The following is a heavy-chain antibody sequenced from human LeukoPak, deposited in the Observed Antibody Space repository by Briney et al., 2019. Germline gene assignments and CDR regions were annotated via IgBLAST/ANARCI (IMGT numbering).Heavy chain of an antibody. D-gene: IGHD3-22*01. Sequence: GGSLRLSCAASGFTFSSYWMSWVRQAPGKGLEWVANIKQDGSEKYYVDSVKGRFTISRDNAKNSLYLQMNSLRAEDTAVYYCARDRVPHLLRLNYYYDSSGYFDYWGQGTLVTVSS. CDR2: IKQDGSEK. J-gene: IGHJ4*02. CDR3: ARDRVPHLLRLNYYYDSSGYFDY. CDR1: GFTFSSYW. V-gene: IGHV3-7*01.